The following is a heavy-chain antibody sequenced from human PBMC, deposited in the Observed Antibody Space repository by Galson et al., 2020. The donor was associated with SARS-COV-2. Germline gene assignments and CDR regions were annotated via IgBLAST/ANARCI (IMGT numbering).Heavy chain of an antibody. D-gene: IGHD3-9*01. CDR3: ARGNPYYDILTGQLGY. J-gene: IGHJ4*02. V-gene: IGHV1-69*13. CDR2: IIPIFGTA. CDR1: GGTFSSYA. Sequence: SVKVSCKASGGTFSSYAISWVRQAPGQGLEWMGGIIPIFGTANYAQKFQGRVTITADESTSTAYMELSSLRSEDTTVYYCARGNPYYDILTGQLGYWGQGTLVTVCS.